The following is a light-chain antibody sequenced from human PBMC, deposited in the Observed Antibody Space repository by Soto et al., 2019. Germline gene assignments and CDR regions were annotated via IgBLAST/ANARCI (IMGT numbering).Light chain of an antibody. CDR2: DAS. CDR3: QQYTRYPYT. V-gene: IGKV1-5*01. J-gene: IGKJ2*01. CDR1: QSLDKW. Sequence: DIQMTQSPSTLSASVGDRVSISCRASQSLDKWLAWYQQKPGEAPKLLVSDASNLESGVSSMFTGSGSGTEFTLTISSLQPDDFATCYCQQYTRYPYTFGQGTKLEIK.